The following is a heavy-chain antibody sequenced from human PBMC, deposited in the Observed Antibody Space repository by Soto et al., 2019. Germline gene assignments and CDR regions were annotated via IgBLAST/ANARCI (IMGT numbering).Heavy chain of an antibody. V-gene: IGHV4-4*02. CDR3: AREEYCTNGLCYRRGFDC. D-gene: IGHD2-8*01. CDR1: GGSISSSHW. J-gene: IGHJ4*02. CDR2: IYHSGST. Sequence: SETLSLTCAVSGGSISSSHWWSWVRQPPGKGLEWIGEIYHSGSTNYNPSLKSRVTISVDKSKNQFSLKLNSVTAADTAVYYCAREEYCTNGLCYRRGFDCWGQGTLVTVSS.